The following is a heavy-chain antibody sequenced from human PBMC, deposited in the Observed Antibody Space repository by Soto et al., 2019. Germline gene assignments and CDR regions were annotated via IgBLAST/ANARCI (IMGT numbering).Heavy chain of an antibody. V-gene: IGHV4-59*05. CDR2: IYYSGST. J-gene: IGHJ4*02. CDR3: ARGFPTVVTVDY. D-gene: IGHD4-17*01. Sequence: SETLSLTCTVSGGSISSYYWSWIRQPPGKGLEWIGSIYYSGSTYYNPSPKSRVTISVDTSKNQFSLKLSSVTAADTAVYYCARGFPTVVTVDYWGQGTLVTVSS. CDR1: GGSISSYY.